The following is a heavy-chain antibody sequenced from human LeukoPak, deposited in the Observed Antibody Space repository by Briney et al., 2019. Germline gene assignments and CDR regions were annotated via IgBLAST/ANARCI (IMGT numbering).Heavy chain of an antibody. V-gene: IGHV3-33*06. CDR1: GFTFSDYG. CDR2: IWSDGNGK. J-gene: IGHJ6*02. Sequence: GGSLRLSCAASGFTFSDYGMHWVRQAPGKGLEWVAVIWSDGNGKFYADSVKGRFTISRDNSENTLYLQMNSLRAEDTAIYYCAQTSGSGNYYYYYYGMDVWGQGTTVTVSS. CDR3: AQTSGSGNYYYYYYGMDV. D-gene: IGHD3-10*01.